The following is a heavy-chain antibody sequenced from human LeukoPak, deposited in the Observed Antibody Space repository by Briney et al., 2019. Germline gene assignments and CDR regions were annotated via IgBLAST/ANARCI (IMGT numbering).Heavy chain of an antibody. D-gene: IGHD3-10*01. J-gene: IGHJ4*02. Sequence: GGSLRLSCAASGFTFSSYSMNWVRQAPGKGLEWVSAISGSGGSTYYADSVKGRFTISRDNSKNTLYLQMNSLRAEDTAVYYCAKDIKSYYNFGYWGQGTMVTVSS. CDR3: AKDIKSYYNFGY. CDR2: ISGSGGST. V-gene: IGHV3-23*01. CDR1: GFTFSSYS.